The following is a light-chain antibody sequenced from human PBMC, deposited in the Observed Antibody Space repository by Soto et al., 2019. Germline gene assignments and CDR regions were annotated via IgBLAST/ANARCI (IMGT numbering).Light chain of an antibody. V-gene: IGKV1-9*01. CDR2: AAS. CDR1: QGMSSY. Sequence: DIQLTQAPSFLSASVGDRVTITCRASQGMSSYLAWYQQKPGKAPNLLIYAASTLQSGVPSRFSGSGSGTEFTLTISSLQPEDFATYYCQQLNSYPLTFGQGTRLEIK. J-gene: IGKJ5*01. CDR3: QQLNSYPLT.